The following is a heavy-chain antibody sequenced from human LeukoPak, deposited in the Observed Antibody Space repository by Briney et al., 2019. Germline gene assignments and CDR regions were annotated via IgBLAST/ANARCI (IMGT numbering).Heavy chain of an antibody. V-gene: IGHV5-51*01. CDR3: ARKGGTAMADY. J-gene: IGHJ4*02. D-gene: IGHD5-18*01. CDR1: GNTFTSHW. Sequence: GESLKISCKGSGNTFTSHWIGWVRQMPGKGLEWMGIIYPDDSDTRYSPSFRGQVTISADKSISTAYLQWSSLKASDTAMYYCARKGGTAMADYWGQGTLVTVSS. CDR2: IYPDDSDT.